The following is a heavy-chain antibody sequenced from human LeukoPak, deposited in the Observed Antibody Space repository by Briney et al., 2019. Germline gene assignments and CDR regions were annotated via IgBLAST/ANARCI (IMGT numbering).Heavy chain of an antibody. J-gene: IGHJ4*02. D-gene: IGHD2-15*01. CDR2: ISAYNGNT. Sequence: ASVKVSCKASGYTFTSYGITWVRQAPGQGLEWLGWISAYNGNTNYAQNLQGRVTMTTDTSTSTAYMELRSLRSDDTAVYYCARPSRYCSGGSCPFPLDYWGQGTLVTVSS. CDR3: ARPSRYCSGGSCPFPLDY. CDR1: GYTFTSYG. V-gene: IGHV1-18*01.